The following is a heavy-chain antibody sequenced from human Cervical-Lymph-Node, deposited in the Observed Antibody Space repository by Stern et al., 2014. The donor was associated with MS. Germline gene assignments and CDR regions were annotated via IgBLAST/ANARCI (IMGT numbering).Heavy chain of an antibody. J-gene: IGHJ4*02. CDR1: GYTFTSYW. Sequence: EVQLVESGPEVKRPGESLKISCQASGYTFTSYWTGWGRQIPGKGLEWIGIIFPGGSDIRYSPSFQGQVTISADKSSSTAYLQWNNLKASDTAIYYCARQRYFDYWGQGTLVTVSS. V-gene: IGHV5-51*01. CDR2: IFPGGSDI. CDR3: ARQRYFDY.